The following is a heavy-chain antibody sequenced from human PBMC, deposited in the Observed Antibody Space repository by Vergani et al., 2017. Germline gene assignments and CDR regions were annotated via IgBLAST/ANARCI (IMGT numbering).Heavy chain of an antibody. J-gene: IGHJ4*02. V-gene: IGHV1-3*01. Sequence: QVQLVQSGAEVKKPGASVKVSCKASGYTFTSYAMHWLRQAPGQRLEWMGWINAGNGNTKYSQKSQGRVTVTRDTSASTAYMELSSLRSEDTAVYYCAREESDSYVHEAKFDYWSEGGLVTVSS. CDR3: AREESDSYVHEAKFDY. CDR1: GYTFTSYA. D-gene: IGHD5-18*01. CDR2: INAGNGNT.